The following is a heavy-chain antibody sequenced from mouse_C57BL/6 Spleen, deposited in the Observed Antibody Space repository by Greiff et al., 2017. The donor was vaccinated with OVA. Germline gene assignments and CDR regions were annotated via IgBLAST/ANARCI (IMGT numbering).Heavy chain of an antibody. D-gene: IGHD1-1*01. CDR3: AREGGSSPSWFAY. V-gene: IGHV1-52*01. CDR2: IDPSDSET. CDR1: GYTFTSYW. J-gene: IGHJ3*01. Sequence: QVQLQQSGAELVRPGSSVKLSCKASGYTFTSYWMHWVKQRPIQGLEWIGNIDPSDSETHYNQKFKDKATLTVDKSSSTAYMQLSSLTSEDSAVYYCAREGGSSPSWFAYWGQGTLVTVSA.